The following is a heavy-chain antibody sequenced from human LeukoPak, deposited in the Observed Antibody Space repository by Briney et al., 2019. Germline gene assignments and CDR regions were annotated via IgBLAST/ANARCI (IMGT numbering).Heavy chain of an antibody. Sequence: GGSLRLSCAASGFSFDTHWMNWVRQFPGRGLEWVANIKPDGSAEYYVDSVKGRFTISRDNVKNLVYLQLNSLRTEDTAVYYCSGRSGFSSIYWGQGTLVTVSS. J-gene: IGHJ4*02. CDR3: SGRSGFSSIY. CDR2: IKPDGSAE. CDR1: GFSFDTHW. D-gene: IGHD2-2*01. V-gene: IGHV3-7*01.